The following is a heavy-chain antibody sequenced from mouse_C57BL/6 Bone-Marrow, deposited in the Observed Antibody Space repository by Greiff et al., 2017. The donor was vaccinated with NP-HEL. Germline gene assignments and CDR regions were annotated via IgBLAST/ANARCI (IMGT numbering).Heavy chain of an antibody. CDR2: IDPENGDT. CDR1: GFNIKDDY. CDR3: TDYYGSSLYAMDD. Sequence: VHVKQSGAELVRPGASVKLSCTASGFNIKDDYMHWVKQRPEQGLEWIGWIDPENGDTEYASKFQGKATITADTSSNTAYLQLSSLTSEDTAVYYCTDYYGSSLYAMDDWGQGTSVTVSS. V-gene: IGHV14-4*01. J-gene: IGHJ4*01. D-gene: IGHD1-1*01.